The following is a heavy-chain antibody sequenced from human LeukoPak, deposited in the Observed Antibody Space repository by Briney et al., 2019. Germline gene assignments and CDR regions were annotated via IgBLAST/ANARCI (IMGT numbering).Heavy chain of an antibody. D-gene: IGHD1-1*01. Sequence: GASVKVSCKASGYTFTSYGISWVRQALGQGLEWMGWISAYNGNTNYAQKLQGRVTMTTDTSTSTAYMELRSLRSDDTAVYYCARDRRESNWNFFDYWGQGTLVTVSS. CDR2: ISAYNGNT. J-gene: IGHJ4*02. CDR1: GYTFTSYG. CDR3: ARDRRESNWNFFDY. V-gene: IGHV1-18*01.